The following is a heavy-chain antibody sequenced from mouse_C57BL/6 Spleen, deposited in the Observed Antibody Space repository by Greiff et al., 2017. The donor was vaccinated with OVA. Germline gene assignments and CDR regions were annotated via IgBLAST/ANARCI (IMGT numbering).Heavy chain of an antibody. J-gene: IGHJ2*01. D-gene: IGHD2-1*01. Sequence: VQLQQSGAELVRPGASVTLSCKASGYTFTDYEMHWVKQTPVHGLEWIGAIDPETGGTAYNQKFKGKAILTADKSSSTAYMELRSLTSEDSAVYYCTRRSTMVTRYYFDYWGQGTTLTVSS. V-gene: IGHV1-15*01. CDR1: GYTFTDYE. CDR3: TRRSTMVTRYYFDY. CDR2: IDPETGGT.